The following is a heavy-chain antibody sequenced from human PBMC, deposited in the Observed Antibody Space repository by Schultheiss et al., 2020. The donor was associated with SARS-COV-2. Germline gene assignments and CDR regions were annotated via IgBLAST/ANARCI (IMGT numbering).Heavy chain of an antibody. CDR1: GFTFSSFG. J-gene: IGHJ4*02. D-gene: IGHD2-8*01. CDR3: ATQRYCPKGVCLWGNDY. V-gene: IGHV3-21*05. Sequence: GESLKISCAASGFTFSSFGIHWVRQAPGKGLEWVSYISSSSSYIYYAGSVKGRFTISRDNAKKSLYLQMNSLTVEDTAVYYCATQRYCPKGVCLWGNDYWGQGILVTVSS. CDR2: ISSSSSYI.